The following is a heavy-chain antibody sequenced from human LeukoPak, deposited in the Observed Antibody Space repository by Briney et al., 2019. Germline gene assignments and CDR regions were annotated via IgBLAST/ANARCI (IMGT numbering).Heavy chain of an antibody. CDR1: GGSISSYY. V-gene: IGHV4-59*01. CDR3: ARVDFWSGLGYYFDY. Sequence: SETLSLTCTVSGGSISSYYWSWIRQPQGKGLEWIGYIHHSGSTNYNPSLKSRVTISVDTSKNQFSLKLSSVTAADTAVYSCARVDFWSGLGYYFDYWGQGTLDTVSS. J-gene: IGHJ4*02. CDR2: IHHSGST. D-gene: IGHD3-3*01.